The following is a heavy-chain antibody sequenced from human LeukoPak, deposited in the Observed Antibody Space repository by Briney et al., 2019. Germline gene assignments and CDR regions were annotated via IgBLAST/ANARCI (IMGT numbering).Heavy chain of an antibody. J-gene: IGHJ6*02. CDR1: GYTFTGYY. CDR3: AREGQLPPYYYYGMDV. V-gene: IGHV1-2*02. CDR2: INPNSGGT. Sequence: ASVKVSCKASGYTFTGYYVHWVRQAPGQGLEWMGWINPNSGGTNYAQKFQGRVTMTRDTSISTAYMELSRLRSDDTAVYYCAREGQLPPYYYYGMDVWGQGTTVTVSS. D-gene: IGHD2-2*01.